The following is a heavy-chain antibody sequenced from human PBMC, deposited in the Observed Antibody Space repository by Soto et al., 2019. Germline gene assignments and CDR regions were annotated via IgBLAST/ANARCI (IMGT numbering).Heavy chain of an antibody. V-gene: IGHV3-73*01. D-gene: IGHD3-9*01. CDR1: GFTFSGSA. J-gene: IGHJ4*02. Sequence: LRLSCAASGFTFSGSAMHWVRQASGKGLEWVGRIRSKANSYATAYAASVKGRFTISRDDSKNTAYLQMNSLKTEDTAVYYCTTDYDILTGYFHWGQGTLVTVSS. CDR2: IRSKANSYAT. CDR3: TTDYDILTGYFH.